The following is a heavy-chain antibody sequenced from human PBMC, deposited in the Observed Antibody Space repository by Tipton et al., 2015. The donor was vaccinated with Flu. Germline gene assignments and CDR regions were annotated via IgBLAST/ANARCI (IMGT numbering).Heavy chain of an antibody. D-gene: IGHD4-11*01. CDR1: GDSTRSSNY. CDR2: IHRTGNT. Sequence: LRLSCAVSGDSTRSSNYCWGWIRQPPGKGLEWIGNIHRTGNTYHNPSLKSRVTISLDRSKNQFSLKLRSVTAADTAVYYCARRDYSNYVSEPKNWFDPWGQGILVTVSS. CDR3: ARRDYSNYVSEPKNWFDP. V-gene: IGHV4-61*05. J-gene: IGHJ5*02.